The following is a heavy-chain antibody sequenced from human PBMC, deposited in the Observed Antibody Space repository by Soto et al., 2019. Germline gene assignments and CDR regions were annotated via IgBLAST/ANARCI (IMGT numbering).Heavy chain of an antibody. V-gene: IGHV3-64*01. CDR2: ISSNGGST. CDR3: ARGLRLPRRGLLWYFDL. CDR1: GFTFSSYA. J-gene: IGHJ2*01. Sequence: EVQLVESGGGLVQPGGSLRLSCAASGFTFSSYAMHWVRQAPGKGLEYVSAISSNGGSTYYANSVKGRFTISRDNSKNTLYLQMGSLRAEDMAVYYCARGLRLPRRGLLWYFDLWGRGTLVTVSS. D-gene: IGHD2-21*02.